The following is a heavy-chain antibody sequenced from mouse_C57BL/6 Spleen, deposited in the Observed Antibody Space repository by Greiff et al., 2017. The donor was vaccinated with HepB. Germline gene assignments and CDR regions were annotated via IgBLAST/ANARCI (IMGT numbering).Heavy chain of an antibody. CDR1: GYTFTDYY. D-gene: IGHD2-2*01. J-gene: IGHJ4*01. CDR3: ARSGYGYDENYAMDY. V-gene: IGHV1-76*01. Sequence: QVHVKQSGAELVRPGASVKLSCKASGYTFTDYYINWVKQRPGQGLEWIARIYPGSGNTYYNEKFKGKATLTAEKSSSTAYMQLSSLTSEDSAVYCCARSGYGYDENYAMDYWGQGTSVTVSS. CDR2: IYPGSGNT.